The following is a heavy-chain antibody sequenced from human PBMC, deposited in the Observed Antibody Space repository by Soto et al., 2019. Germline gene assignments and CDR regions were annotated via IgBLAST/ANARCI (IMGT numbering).Heavy chain of an antibody. V-gene: IGHV4-39*01. J-gene: IGHJ4*02. CDR2: IYYSGST. CDR3: ASSSIAARLLSYFDY. Sequence: QLQLQESGPGLVKPSETLSLTCTVSGGSISSSSYYWGWIRQPPGKGLEWIGSIYYSGSTYYNPSLKSRVTISVDTSKNQFSLKLSSVTAADTAVYYCASSSIAARLLSYFDYWGQGTLVTVSS. D-gene: IGHD6-6*01. CDR1: GGSISSSSYY.